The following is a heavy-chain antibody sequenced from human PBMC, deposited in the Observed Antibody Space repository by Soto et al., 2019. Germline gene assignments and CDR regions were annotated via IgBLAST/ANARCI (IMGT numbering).Heavy chain of an antibody. CDR2: INAGNGKK. V-gene: IGHV1-3*01. CDR3: ARVAIAVAGKGEYFQH. Sequence: ASVKVSCKASGYTFTSYALHWVRQAPGQRLEWMGWINAGNGKKKNSKKFKGRVTITRDKSASTAFMEFSSLRSEDTAVYYCARVAIAVAGKGEYFQHWGQGTLVTVSS. CDR1: GYTFTSYA. J-gene: IGHJ1*01. D-gene: IGHD6-19*01.